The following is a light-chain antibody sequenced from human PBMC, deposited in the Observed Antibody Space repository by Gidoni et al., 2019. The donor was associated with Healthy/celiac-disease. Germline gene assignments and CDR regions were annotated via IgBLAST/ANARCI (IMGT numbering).Light chain of an antibody. CDR1: QSISSY. Sequence: DIQMTEPPSSLSASVGDRVTITCRASQSISSYLNWYQQKPGKAPKLLIYAASSLQSGVPSRFSGSGSGTDFTLTISSLQPDDFATYYCQQSYSTLGTFGQGTKLEIK. V-gene: IGKV1-39*01. CDR2: AAS. CDR3: QQSYSTLGT. J-gene: IGKJ2*01.